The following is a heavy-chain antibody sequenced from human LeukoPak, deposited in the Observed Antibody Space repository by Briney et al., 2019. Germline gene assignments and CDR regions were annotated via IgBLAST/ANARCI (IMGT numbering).Heavy chain of an antibody. J-gene: IGHJ4*02. Sequence: PGGSLRLSCSASGFTISSYWMHWVRQAPGKGLVWVSRIYPAGSVTNHADSVRGRFTISRDTATNTLYLEMNSLRAEDTAVYYCSRDFVGAEDYWGQGTLVTVSS. CDR2: IYPAGSVT. CDR3: SRDFVGAEDY. V-gene: IGHV3-74*01. D-gene: IGHD3-16*01. CDR1: GFTISSYW.